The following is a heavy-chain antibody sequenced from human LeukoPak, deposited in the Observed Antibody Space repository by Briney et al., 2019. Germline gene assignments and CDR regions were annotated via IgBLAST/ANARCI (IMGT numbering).Heavy chain of an antibody. CDR1: GFSVSNTY. D-gene: IGHD2-21*02. CDR2: IYSGGNT. J-gene: IGHJ4*02. V-gene: IGHV3-53*01. Sequence: GGSLRLSCAASGFSVSNTYMSWVRQAPGKGLEWVSIIYSGGNTYYADSVKGRFTISRDNSKNTLYLRMNRLRPEDTAVYYCARGTVTAPDYWGQGTLVTVSS. CDR3: ARGTVTAPDY.